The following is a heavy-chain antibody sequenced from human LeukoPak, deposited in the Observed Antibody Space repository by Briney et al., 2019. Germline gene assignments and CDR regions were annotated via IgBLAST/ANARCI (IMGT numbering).Heavy chain of an antibody. CDR1: GGTFSSYA. CDR2: IIPIFGTA. Sequence: SVKVSCKASGGTFSSYAISWVRQAPGQGLEWMGGIIPIFGTANYAQKFQGRVTITADESTSTAYMELSSLRSEDTAVYYCACLWETDNWFDPWGQGTLVTVSS. V-gene: IGHV1-69*13. CDR3: ACLWETDNWFDP. D-gene: IGHD1-26*01. J-gene: IGHJ5*02.